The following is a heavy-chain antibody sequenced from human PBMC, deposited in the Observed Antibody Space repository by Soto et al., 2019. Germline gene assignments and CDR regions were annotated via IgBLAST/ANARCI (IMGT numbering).Heavy chain of an antibody. D-gene: IGHD4-17*01. J-gene: IGHJ6*02. CDR3: AREDDYGYRYINYGLDV. CDR2: ISDSADSA. V-gene: IGHV3-23*01. CDR1: GFTFRIYA. Sequence: EVQLLESGGGLVQPGGSLRLSCAASGFTFRIYAMSWVRQVPGKGLEWVSTISDSADSAYYADSVKGRFTISRDNSKNTLYLQMNNLRVEDAALYFCAREDDYGYRYINYGLDVWGQGTTVTVSS.